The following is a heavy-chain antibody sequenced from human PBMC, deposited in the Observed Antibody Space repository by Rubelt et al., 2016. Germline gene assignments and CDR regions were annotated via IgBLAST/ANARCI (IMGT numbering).Heavy chain of an antibody. CDR2: INHSGST. J-gene: IGHJ3*02. D-gene: IGHD6-19*01. Sequence: QVQLQESGPGLVKPSETLSLTCAVYGGSFSGYYWSWIRQPPGEGLEWIGEINHSGSTNYNPSLKSRVTISVDTSKNQFSLKLSSVTAADTAVYYCASGSSEWLMDAFDIWGQGTMVTVSS. V-gene: IGHV4-34*01. CDR1: GGSFSGYY. CDR3: ASGSSEWLMDAFDI.